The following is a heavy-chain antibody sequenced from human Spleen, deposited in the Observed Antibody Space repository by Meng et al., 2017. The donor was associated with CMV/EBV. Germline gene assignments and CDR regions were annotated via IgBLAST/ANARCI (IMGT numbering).Heavy chain of an antibody. CDR3: ANRYCGSSSCILYSFDI. Sequence: FPNNWIGWVRQMPGKGLEWMGIIYLGDFETRYGPSFQGQVTISADKPSNTVFLQWSSLKASDTAIYYCANRYCGSSSCILYSFDIWGHGTMVTVSS. D-gene: IGHD2-2*01. CDR2: IYLGDFET. J-gene: IGHJ3*02. V-gene: IGHV5-51*04. CDR1: FPNNW.